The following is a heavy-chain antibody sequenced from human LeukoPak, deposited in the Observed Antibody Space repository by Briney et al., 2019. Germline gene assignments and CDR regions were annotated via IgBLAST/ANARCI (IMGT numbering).Heavy chain of an antibody. CDR3: AGEYSSFGDY. Sequence: SETLSLTCTVSGGSISSSSYYWAWIRQPPGKGLEWIGNIYYSGSTYYNPSLKSRVTISVDTSKNQFSLKLSPVTAADTAVYYCAGEYSSFGDYWGQGTLVTVSS. D-gene: IGHD6-19*01. V-gene: IGHV4-39*02. J-gene: IGHJ4*02. CDR2: IYYSGST. CDR1: GGSISSSSYY.